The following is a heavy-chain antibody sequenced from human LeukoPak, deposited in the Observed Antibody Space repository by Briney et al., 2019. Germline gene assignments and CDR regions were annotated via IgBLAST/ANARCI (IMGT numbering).Heavy chain of an antibody. CDR1: GGSFSGYY. Sequence: SETLSLTCAVYGGSFSGYYWSWIRQPPGKGLEWIGEINHSGSTNYNPSLKSRVTISVDTSKSQFSLKLRSVTAADTAVYYCARQSPYYESSGYYPQLMDVWGKGTTVTISS. D-gene: IGHD3-22*01. CDR3: ARQSPYYESSGYYPQLMDV. J-gene: IGHJ6*03. V-gene: IGHV4-34*01. CDR2: INHSGST.